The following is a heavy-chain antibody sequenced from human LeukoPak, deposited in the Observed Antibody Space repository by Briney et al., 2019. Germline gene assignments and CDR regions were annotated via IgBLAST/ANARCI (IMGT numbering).Heavy chain of an antibody. D-gene: IGHD1-26*01. CDR2: LYASGTT. CDR1: GDSISSYY. Sequence: SETLSLTCTVSGDSISSYYWNWFRQPAGKGLEWIGRLYASGTTSYNPSLESRVSMSLDTSKNQFSLKLNSVAAADTAVYYCARATYSGDTSYVFDYWGQGTLVSVSS. J-gene: IGHJ4*02. V-gene: IGHV4-4*07. CDR3: ARATYSGDTSYVFDY.